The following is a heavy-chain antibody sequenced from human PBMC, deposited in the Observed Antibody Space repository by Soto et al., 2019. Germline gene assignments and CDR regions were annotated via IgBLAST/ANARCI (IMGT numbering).Heavy chain of an antibody. D-gene: IGHD2-15*01. V-gene: IGHV3-23*01. CDR3: AKGGTAYCSGGTCYHSFDY. CDR2: ISGTGEKT. J-gene: IGHJ4*02. Sequence: PGGSLRLSCAASGFTFTNYAMRWVRQTPGKXLEWVSTISGTGEKTFYADAVKGRFTISRDNSKSTLFVQMNSLEAGDTAVYYCAKGGTAYCSGGTCYHSFDYWGQGALVTVSS. CDR1: GFTFTNYA.